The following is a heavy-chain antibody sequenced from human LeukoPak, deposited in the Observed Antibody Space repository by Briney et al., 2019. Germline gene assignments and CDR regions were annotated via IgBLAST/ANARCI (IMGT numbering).Heavy chain of an antibody. Sequence: GGSLRLSCAASGFTFSSYSMNWVRQAPGKGLEWVSSISSSSSYIYYADSVKGRFAISRDNSKNTLYLQMNSLRAEDTAVYYCARVIAAAGIDYFDYWGQGTLVTVSS. V-gene: IGHV3-21*04. CDR2: ISSSSSYI. J-gene: IGHJ4*02. CDR3: ARVIAAAGIDYFDY. CDR1: GFTFSSYS. D-gene: IGHD6-13*01.